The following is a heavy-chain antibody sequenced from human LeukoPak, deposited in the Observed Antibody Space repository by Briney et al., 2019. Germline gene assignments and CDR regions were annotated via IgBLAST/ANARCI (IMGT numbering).Heavy chain of an antibody. D-gene: IGHD2-15*01. V-gene: IGHV3-48*03. CDR3: AKGAPSVVVAATGEWDYYGMDV. CDR2: ISSSGSTI. Sequence: GGSLRLSCAASGFTFSSYEMNWVHQAPGKGLEWVSYISSSGSTIYYADSVKGRFTISRDNAKNSLYLQMNSLRAEDTAVYYCAKGAPSVVVAATGEWDYYGMDVWGQGTTVTVSS. J-gene: IGHJ6*02. CDR1: GFTFSSYE.